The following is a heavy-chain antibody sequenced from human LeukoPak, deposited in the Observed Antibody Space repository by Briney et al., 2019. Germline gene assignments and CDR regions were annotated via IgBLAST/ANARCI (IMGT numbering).Heavy chain of an antibody. Sequence: GGSLRLSCAASGFTVSNNYMSWVRQVPGKGPEWVSGILDNGDTNYADSVKGRFTISRDNSKTTLHLQMSSLRADDTAVYYCVRGRLFRGGFDSWGQGTLVTVS. V-gene: IGHV3-53*01. J-gene: IGHJ4*02. CDR2: ILDNGDT. D-gene: IGHD2-15*01. CDR3: VRGRLFRGGFDS. CDR1: GFTVSNNY.